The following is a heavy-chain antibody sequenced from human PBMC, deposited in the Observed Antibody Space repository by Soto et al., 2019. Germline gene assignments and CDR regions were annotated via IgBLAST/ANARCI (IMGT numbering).Heavy chain of an antibody. V-gene: IGHV1-18*04. D-gene: IGHD3-16*01. CDR1: GYTFTSYG. Sequence: ASVKVCCEASGYTFTSYGISWVRQAPGQGLEWMGWISAYNGNTNYAQKLQGRVTMTTDTSTSTAYMELRSLRSDDTAVYYCARDLWGDAYYYYGMDVWGQGTTVTVSS. CDR2: ISAYNGNT. J-gene: IGHJ6*02. CDR3: ARDLWGDAYYYYGMDV.